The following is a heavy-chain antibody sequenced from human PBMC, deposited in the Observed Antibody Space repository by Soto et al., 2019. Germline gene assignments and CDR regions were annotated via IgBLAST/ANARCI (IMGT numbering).Heavy chain of an antibody. D-gene: IGHD5-18*01. CDR2: FDPEDGET. CDR1: GYTLTELS. Sequence: ASVKVSCKVSGYTLTELSMHWVRQAPGKGLEWMGGFDPEDGETIYAQKFQGRVTMTEDTSTDTAYMELSSLRSEDTAVYYCATDPSYGQGSFYYYGMDVWGQGTTVTVSS. CDR3: ATDPSYGQGSFYYYGMDV. J-gene: IGHJ6*02. V-gene: IGHV1-24*01.